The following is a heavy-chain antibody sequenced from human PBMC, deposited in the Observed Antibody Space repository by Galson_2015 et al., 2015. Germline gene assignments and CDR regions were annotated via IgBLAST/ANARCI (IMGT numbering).Heavy chain of an antibody. CDR2: ISASGGST. V-gene: IGHV3-23*01. CDR1: GFTFSSYP. CDR3: AKDYGDTAMGKYYFDY. J-gene: IGHJ4*02. Sequence: SLRLSCAASGFTFSSYPMGWVRQAPGKGLEWVSGISASGGSTYYADSVKGRFTISRDSSKNTLYLQMHSLRPEDTAVYYCAKDYGDTAMGKYYFDYWGQGTLVSVSS. D-gene: IGHD5-18*01.